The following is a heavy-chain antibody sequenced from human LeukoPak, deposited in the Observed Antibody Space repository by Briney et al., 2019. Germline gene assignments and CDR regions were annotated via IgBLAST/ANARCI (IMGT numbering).Heavy chain of an antibody. J-gene: IGHJ4*02. Sequence: GGSRRLSCAASGFTSSRYWMSWFRQAPGKGLEWVANIKQDGSVRKYVDSVKGRFTVSRDNAEKSLYLQMNSLRPEDTAVYYCASPYDSSGYPRGPDYWSQGTLVTVSS. CDR3: ASPYDSSGYPRGPDY. CDR1: GFTSSRYW. V-gene: IGHV3-7*01. CDR2: IKQDGSVR. D-gene: IGHD3-22*01.